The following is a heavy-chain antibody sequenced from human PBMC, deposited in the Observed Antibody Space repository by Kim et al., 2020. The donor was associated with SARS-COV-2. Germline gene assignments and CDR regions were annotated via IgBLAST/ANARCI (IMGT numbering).Heavy chain of an antibody. CDR3: ARGVGAAAGTEDYFDY. V-gene: IGHV3-30*01. Sequence: SVKGRFTISRDNSKNTLYLQMNSLRAEDTAVYYCARGVGAAAGTEDYFDYWGQGTLVTVSS. J-gene: IGHJ4*02. D-gene: IGHD6-13*01.